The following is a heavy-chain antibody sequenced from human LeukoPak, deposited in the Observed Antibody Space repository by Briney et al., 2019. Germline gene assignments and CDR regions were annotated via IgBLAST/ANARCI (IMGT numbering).Heavy chain of an antibody. D-gene: IGHD5-24*01. Sequence: SETLSLTCAVSGCSISSGYYWGWIRPPPGKGLEWIGSIYHSGSTYYNPSLKSRVTISVDTSKNQFSLKLSSVTAADTAVYYCARVDRRWRTFDYWGQGTLVTVSS. J-gene: IGHJ4*02. CDR1: GCSISSGYY. CDR2: IYHSGST. CDR3: ARVDRRWRTFDY. V-gene: IGHV4-38-2*01.